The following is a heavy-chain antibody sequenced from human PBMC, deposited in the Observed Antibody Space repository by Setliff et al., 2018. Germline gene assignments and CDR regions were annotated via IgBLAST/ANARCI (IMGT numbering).Heavy chain of an antibody. J-gene: IGHJ4*02. CDR2: ISGSGVST. CDR1: GFTFSSYA. CDR3: ADLPHYSSSWARGIC. V-gene: IGHV3-23*01. D-gene: IGHD6-6*01. Sequence: PGGSLRLSCAASGFTFSSYAMSWVRQAPGKGLEWVSAISGSGVSTYYADSVKGRFTISRDNSKNTLYLQMNSLRAEDTAVYYCADLPHYSSSWARGICWGQGTLVTVSS.